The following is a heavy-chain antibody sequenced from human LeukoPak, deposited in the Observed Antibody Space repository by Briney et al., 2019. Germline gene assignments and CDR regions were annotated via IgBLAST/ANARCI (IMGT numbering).Heavy chain of an antibody. D-gene: IGHD3-9*01. CDR1: GFTFSSYA. V-gene: IGHV3-23*01. Sequence: GGSLRLSCAASGFTFSSYAMSWVRQAPGKGLEWVSAISGSGGSTYHADSVKGRFTISRDNSKNTLYLQMNSLRAEDTAVYYCAKCILTGYYKGYMDVWGKGTTVTISS. CDR2: ISGSGGST. J-gene: IGHJ6*03. CDR3: AKCILTGYYKGYMDV.